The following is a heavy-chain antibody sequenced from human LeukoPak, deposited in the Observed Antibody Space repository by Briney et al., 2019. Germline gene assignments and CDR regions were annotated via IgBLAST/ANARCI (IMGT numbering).Heavy chain of an antibody. CDR1: GFMFDRYW. Sequence: GGSLRLSCVASGFMFDRYWMSWVRQAPGKGLEWVANIKSDASEEKYLDSVMGRFKISRDNAEDSLFLQMNSLRAEDTAVYFCARQTQHEASFDYWGQGALVAVSS. V-gene: IGHV3-7*01. CDR2: IKSDASEE. CDR3: ARQTQHEASFDY. J-gene: IGHJ4*02.